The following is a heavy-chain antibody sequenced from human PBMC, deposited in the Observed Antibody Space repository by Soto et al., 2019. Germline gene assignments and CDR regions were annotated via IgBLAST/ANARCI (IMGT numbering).Heavy chain of an antibody. CDR2: ISGGGGST. V-gene: IGHV3-23*01. J-gene: IGHJ4*02. Sequence: EVQLLESGGGLVQPGGSLRLSCAASGFIFSSYALHWVRQAPGKGLEWVSSISGGGGSTNYADSVKGRFTISRDNSKNTLYLQLNSLRAEDTALYYCASAFYGSGSYWGFDYWGQGTLVTVSS. D-gene: IGHD3-10*01. CDR1: GFIFSSYA. CDR3: ASAFYGSGSYWGFDY.